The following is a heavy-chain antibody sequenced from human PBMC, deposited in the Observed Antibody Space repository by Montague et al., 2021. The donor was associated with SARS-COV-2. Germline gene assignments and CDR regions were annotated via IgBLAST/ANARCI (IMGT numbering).Heavy chain of an antibody. CDR1: GGSFSGFY. D-gene: IGHD3-3*01. Sequence: SETLSLTCAVYGGSFSGFYWSWIRQPPGKGLEWIGKVIDSGSTNYIPSLRSRVAISVDTSKNQFSLKLRSVTAADTAVYFCARGARTVGNYEFWRGYYTSPLDDWGQGTLVTVSS. CDR3: ARGARTVGNYEFWRGYYTSPLDD. J-gene: IGHJ4*02. V-gene: IGHV4-34*01. CDR2: VIDSGST.